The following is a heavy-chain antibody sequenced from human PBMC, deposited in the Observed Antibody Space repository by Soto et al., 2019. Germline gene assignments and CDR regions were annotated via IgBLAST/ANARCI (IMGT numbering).Heavy chain of an antibody. CDR1: GFTFSDYY. V-gene: IGHV3-11*01. J-gene: IGHJ4*02. Sequence: QVQLVESGGGLVKPGGSLRLSCAASGFTFSDYYMTWIRQAPGEGLDWVSYISRSHTTIYYADSVKGRFTISRDNARNSLYLQMDSLRVEDTAVYYCATSPVGAKRVDSWGQGTLVTVSS. D-gene: IGHD1-26*01. CDR3: ATSPVGAKRVDS. CDR2: ISRSHTTI.